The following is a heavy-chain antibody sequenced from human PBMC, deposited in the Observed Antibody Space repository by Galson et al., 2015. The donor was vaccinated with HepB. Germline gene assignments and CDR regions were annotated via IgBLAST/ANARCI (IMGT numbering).Heavy chain of an antibody. Sequence: SLRLSCAASGFTLSSYHIHWVRQAPGKGLEWLAVIWDNGSNQYHADSVKGRFTISRDNSKNTLYLQMNSLRADDTAVYYCARDPRDGMYFSDYWGQGTLVTVSS. CDR3: ARDPRDGMYFSDY. V-gene: IGHV3-33*01. CDR1: GFTLSSYH. CDR2: IWDNGSNQ. D-gene: IGHD5-24*01. J-gene: IGHJ4*02.